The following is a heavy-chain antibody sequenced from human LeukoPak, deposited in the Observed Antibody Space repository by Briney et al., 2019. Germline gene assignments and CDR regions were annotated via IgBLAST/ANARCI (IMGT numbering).Heavy chain of an antibody. CDR1: GGSISSYY. Sequence: KPSETLSLTCTVSGGSISSYYWSWIRQLPGKGLEWIGSIHYSGSTTYNPSLKSRVTISVDTSKNQFSLKLSSVTAADTAVYYCARRLGGTSTGFDYWGQGTLVTVSS. J-gene: IGHJ4*02. CDR2: IHYSGST. CDR3: ARRLGGTSTGFDY. D-gene: IGHD2-2*01. V-gene: IGHV4-59*08.